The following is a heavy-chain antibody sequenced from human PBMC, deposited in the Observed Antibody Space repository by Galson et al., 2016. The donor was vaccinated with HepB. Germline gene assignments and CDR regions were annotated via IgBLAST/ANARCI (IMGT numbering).Heavy chain of an antibody. J-gene: IGHJ4*02. CDR2: ITSKAYNYAT. CDR3: TKWDVYRASYDY. D-gene: IGHD3-16*01. Sequence: SLRLSCAASGFTFSGSAMHWVRQASGKGLEWVGRITSKAYNYATTYGASVRGRFTISRDDSKNTAYLQMNSLKTEDTAAYYCTKWDVYRASYDYWGQGTLVTVSS. CDR1: GFTFSGSA. V-gene: IGHV3-73*01.